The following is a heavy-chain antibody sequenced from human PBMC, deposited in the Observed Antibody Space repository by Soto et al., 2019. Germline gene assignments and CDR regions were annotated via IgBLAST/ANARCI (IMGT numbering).Heavy chain of an antibody. J-gene: IGHJ4*02. Sequence: EVQVVESGGGLVQPGGSLKLSCAASGFTFSNFWMNWVRQAPGKGLEWVANIKGDGSEKYYVDSVKGRFTISRDNANNSLYLEMDSLRGEDTAVYYCAAGFPPDCWGPGTEVIVSS. CDR2: IKGDGSEK. CDR3: AAGFPPDC. V-gene: IGHV3-7*01. CDR1: GFTFSNFW. D-gene: IGHD2-21*01.